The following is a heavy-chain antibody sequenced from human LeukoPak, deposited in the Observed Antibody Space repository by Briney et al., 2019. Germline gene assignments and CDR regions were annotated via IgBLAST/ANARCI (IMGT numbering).Heavy chain of an antibody. Sequence: GGSLRLSCAASGFTFDDYTMHWVRQAPGKGLGWVSLISWDGGSTYYADSVKGRFTISRDNSKNSLYLQMNSLRTEDTALYYCAKDNIPGRYYSGGSCYSSYGMDVWGQGTTFTVSS. CDR2: ISWDGGST. D-gene: IGHD2-15*01. CDR1: GFTFDDYT. CDR3: AKDNIPGRYYSGGSCYSSYGMDV. J-gene: IGHJ6*02. V-gene: IGHV3-43*01.